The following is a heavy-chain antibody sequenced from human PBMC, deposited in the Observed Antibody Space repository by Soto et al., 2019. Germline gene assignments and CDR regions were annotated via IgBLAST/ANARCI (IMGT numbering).Heavy chain of an antibody. Sequence: EVQLLDSGGGLVQPGGSLRLSCAASGFTFSTYEMHWVRQAPGKGLEWVSYISSSGSTVYYADSVRGRFTISRDNTRNSLYLQMNSLRDEDTALYYCVRYCSTTLCNGVATRTFDYWGQGTLVTVSS. CDR2: ISSSGSTV. D-gene: IGHD2-2*01. V-gene: IGHV3-48*03. CDR1: GFTFSTYE. J-gene: IGHJ4*02. CDR3: VRYCSTTLCNGVATRTFDY.